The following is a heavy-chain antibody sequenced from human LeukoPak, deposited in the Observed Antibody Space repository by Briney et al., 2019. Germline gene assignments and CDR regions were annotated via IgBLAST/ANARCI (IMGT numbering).Heavy chain of an antibody. CDR2: ISSSGSNI. V-gene: IGHV3-48*03. D-gene: IGHD3-9*01. CDR1: GFIFSNYE. CDR3: ARDFSGFIDY. Sequence: PGGSLRLSCAASGFIFSNYEMNWVRQAPGKGLEWVSYISSSGSNINYADSVKGRFTISRDNAKSSLYLQMNSPRAEGTAVYYCARDFSGFIDYWGQGALVTVSS. J-gene: IGHJ4*02.